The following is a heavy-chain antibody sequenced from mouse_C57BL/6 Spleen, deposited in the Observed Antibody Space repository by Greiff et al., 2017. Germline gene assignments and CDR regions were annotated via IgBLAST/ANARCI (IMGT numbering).Heavy chain of an antibody. CDR1: GFTFTDYY. Sequence: EVQVVESGGGLVQPGGSLSLSCAASGFTFTDYYLSWVRQPPGKALEWLGFIRNKANGYTTEYSASVKGRFTISRDNSQSILYLQMNALRAEDSATYYCARYRYYGSYYLDYWGQGTTRTVSS. CDR2: IRNKANGYTT. J-gene: IGHJ2*01. D-gene: IGHD1-1*01. V-gene: IGHV7-3*01. CDR3: ARYRYYGSYYLDY.